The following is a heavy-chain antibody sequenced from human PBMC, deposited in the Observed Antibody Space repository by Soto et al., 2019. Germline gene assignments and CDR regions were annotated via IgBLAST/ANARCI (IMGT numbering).Heavy chain of an antibody. D-gene: IGHD4-17*01. CDR2: ISFDGSKK. CDR3: ANDYGDYAGYLEY. J-gene: IGHJ4*02. Sequence: QVQLVESGGGVVQPGRSLRLSCAASTFTFSNFGMNWVRQAPGKGLEWVAVISFDGSKKYYAASVKGRLTISRDNSKNTLYLEMNSLRPEDTAFYYCANDYGDYAGYLEYWGRGTLVTVSS. V-gene: IGHV3-30*18. CDR1: TFTFSNFG.